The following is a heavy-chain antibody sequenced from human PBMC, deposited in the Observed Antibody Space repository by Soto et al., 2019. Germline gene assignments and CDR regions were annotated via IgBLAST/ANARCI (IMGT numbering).Heavy chain of an antibody. Sequence: PSETLSLTCAVYGGSFSGYYWSWIRQPPGKGLEWIGEINHSGSTNYNPSLKSRVTISVDTSKNQFSLKLSSVTAADTAVYYCARGGKLYYYDSSGYYYENWGQGTLVTVSS. CDR2: INHSGST. CDR1: GGSFSGYY. D-gene: IGHD3-22*01. J-gene: IGHJ4*02. CDR3: ARGGKLYYYDSSGYYYEN. V-gene: IGHV4-34*01.